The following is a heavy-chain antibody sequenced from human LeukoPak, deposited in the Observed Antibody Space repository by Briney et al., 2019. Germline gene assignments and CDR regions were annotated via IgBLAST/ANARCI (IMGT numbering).Heavy chain of an antibody. CDR1: GYTFTSYG. J-gene: IGHJ3*02. Sequence: ASVKVSCKASGYTFTSYGISWVRQAPGQGLEWMGWISAYNGNTNYAQKLQGRVTMTTDTSTSTAYVELRSLRSDDTAVYYCASWVVRPAGAFDIWGQGTMVTVSS. CDR2: ISAYNGNT. CDR3: ASWVVRPAGAFDI. D-gene: IGHD2-2*01. V-gene: IGHV1-18*01.